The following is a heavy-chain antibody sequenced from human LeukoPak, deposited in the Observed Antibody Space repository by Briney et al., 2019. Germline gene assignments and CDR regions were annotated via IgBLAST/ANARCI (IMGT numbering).Heavy chain of an antibody. V-gene: IGHV4-59*01. J-gene: IGHJ6*03. CDR1: GDSISRNY. CDR3: ARGVAAGTFYYYYYMDV. D-gene: IGHD6-13*01. CDR2: IYDSGST. Sequence: SETLSLTCSVSGDSISRNYWSWIRQPPGKGLEWIGYIYDSGSTNYNPSLKSRVTISVDTSKNQFSLKLSSVTAADTAVYYCARGVAAGTFYYYYYMDVWGKGTTVTISS.